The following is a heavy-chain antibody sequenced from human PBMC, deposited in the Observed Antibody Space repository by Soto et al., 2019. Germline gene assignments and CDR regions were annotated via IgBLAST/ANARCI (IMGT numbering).Heavy chain of an antibody. J-gene: IGHJ3*02. D-gene: IGHD6-13*01. CDR2: IYYSGST. CDR3: ARDLGPLAAAGTLFAFDI. Sequence: QVQLQESGPGLVKPSETLSLTCTVSGGSISSYYWSWIRQPPGKGLEWIGYIYYSGSTNYNPSLKSRVTISVDTSKKQFSLKLSSVTAADTAVYYCARDLGPLAAAGTLFAFDIWGQGTMVTVSS. CDR1: GGSISSYY. V-gene: IGHV4-59*01.